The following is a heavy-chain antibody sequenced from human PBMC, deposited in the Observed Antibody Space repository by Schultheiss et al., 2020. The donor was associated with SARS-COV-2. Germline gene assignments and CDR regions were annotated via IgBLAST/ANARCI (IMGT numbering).Heavy chain of an antibody. D-gene: IGHD1-26*01. V-gene: IGHV4-59*01. J-gene: IGHJ4*02. CDR2: VYDSGNT. CDR1: GVSISSYY. Sequence: SETLSLTCTVSGVSISSYYWSWIRQPPGKGLEWIGYVYDSGNTDYNASLKSRVTISLDTSKNQFSLKLTSVTAADTAVYYCARLDVGLDFWGQGTLVTVSS. CDR3: ARLDVGLDF.